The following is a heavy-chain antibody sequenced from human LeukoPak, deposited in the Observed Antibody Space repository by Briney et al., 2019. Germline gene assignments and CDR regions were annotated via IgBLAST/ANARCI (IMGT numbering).Heavy chain of an antibody. CDR2: ISSSSSTI. D-gene: IGHD3-22*01. CDR3: ARDFYYYDSSGYLFDY. V-gene: IGHV3-48*02. CDR1: GFTFSSYS. Sequence: GGSLRLSCAASGFTFSSYSMNWVRQAPGKGLEWVSYISSSSSTIYYADSVKGRFTISRDNAKNSLYLQMNSLRDEDTAVYYCARDFYYYDSSGYLFDYWGQGTPVTVSS. J-gene: IGHJ4*02.